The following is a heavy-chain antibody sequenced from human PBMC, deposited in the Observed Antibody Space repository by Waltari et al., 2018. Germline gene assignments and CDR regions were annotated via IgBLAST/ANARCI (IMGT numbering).Heavy chain of an antibody. Sequence: QVQLQESGPGLVKPGETLSLTCNVSGGSISSDHWSWVRQPPGKGLEWLGYVHHSGVTNHNPSFKSRVTILVDAAKNQFTLKLSSVFAADTAVYYCARLGKSTFYYGMDVWGQGTTVIVSS. CDR1: GGSISSDH. J-gene: IGHJ6*02. CDR2: VHHSGVT. D-gene: IGHD7-27*01. V-gene: IGHV4-59*01. CDR3: ARLGKSTFYYGMDV.